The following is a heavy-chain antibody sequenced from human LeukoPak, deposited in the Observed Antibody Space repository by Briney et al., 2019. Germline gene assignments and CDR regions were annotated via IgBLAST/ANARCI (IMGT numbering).Heavy chain of an antibody. V-gene: IGHV3-30*03. Sequence: GRSLRLSCAASGFTFSSYGMHWVRQAPGKGLEWVAVISYDGSNKYYADSVKGRFTISRDNSKNTLYLQMNSLRAEDTAVYYCARDDGGNWNDLYYYYGMDVWGQGTTVTVSS. CDR1: GFTFSSYG. CDR2: ISYDGSNK. J-gene: IGHJ6*02. CDR3: ARDDGGNWNDLYYYYGMDV. D-gene: IGHD1-1*01.